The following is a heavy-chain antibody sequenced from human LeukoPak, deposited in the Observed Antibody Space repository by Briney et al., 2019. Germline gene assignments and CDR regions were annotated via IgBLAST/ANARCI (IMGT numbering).Heavy chain of an antibody. CDR1: GFTFSTYV. CDR3: AKALLSYSSFFDY. J-gene: IGHJ4*02. CDR2: IRATGDTT. V-gene: IGHV3-23*01. D-gene: IGHD6-19*01. Sequence: GGSLRLSCAASGFTFSTYVMSWVRQAPGKGLEWVSTIRATGDTTYYADSVKGRFTISRDNSKNTLYLQMNSLRAEDTAVYYCAKALLSYSSFFDYWGQGTLVTVSS.